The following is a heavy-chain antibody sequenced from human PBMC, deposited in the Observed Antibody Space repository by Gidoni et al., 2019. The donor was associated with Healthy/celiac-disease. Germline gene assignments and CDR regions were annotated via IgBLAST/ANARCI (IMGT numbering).Heavy chain of an antibody. CDR3: ERGDFDY. D-gene: IGHD1-26*01. CDR1: GFTFSSYE. Sequence: EVQLVESGGGLVQPGGSLRLSCAASGFTFSSYEMNWVRQAPGKGLEWVSDISSSGRTIYYADSVKGRFTISRENAKNSLYMQMNSLRAEDTAVYDCERGDFDYWGQGTLVTVSS. J-gene: IGHJ4*02. CDR2: ISSSGRTI. V-gene: IGHV3-48*03.